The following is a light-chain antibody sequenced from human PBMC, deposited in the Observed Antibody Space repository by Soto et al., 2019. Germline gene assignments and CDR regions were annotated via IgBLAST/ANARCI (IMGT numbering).Light chain of an antibody. CDR2: DVS. V-gene: IGLV2-14*03. CDR3: ASYSPTSTLV. Sequence: QSALTQPASVSGSPGQSITISCSGTSSDAGGYKYVSWYQQHPGKAPKLIIYDVSNRPSGASNRFSGSKSGNTASLTISGLQAEDEADYYCASYSPTSTLVFGGGTKLTVL. CDR1: SSDAGGYKY. J-gene: IGLJ2*01.